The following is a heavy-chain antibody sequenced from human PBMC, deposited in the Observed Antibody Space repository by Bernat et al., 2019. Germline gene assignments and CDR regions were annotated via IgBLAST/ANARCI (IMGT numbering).Heavy chain of an antibody. Sequence: EVQLVESWGGLVQPGGSLRLPCAASGFTLSDYWMSWFRQAPGKGLEWLANLNQDATKKNYGGSVKGRFSISRDNSKKSLYMQMNGLGVEDTGVYYCARDLGGGEEIPWGQGTLVTVSS. CDR3: ARDLGGGEEIP. J-gene: IGHJ5*02. D-gene: IGHD5-24*01. CDR1: GFTLSDYW. V-gene: IGHV3-7*03. CDR2: LNQDATKK.